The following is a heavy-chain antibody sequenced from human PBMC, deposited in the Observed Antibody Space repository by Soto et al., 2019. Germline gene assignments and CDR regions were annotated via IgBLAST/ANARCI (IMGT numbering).Heavy chain of an antibody. V-gene: IGHV3-23*01. CDR2: ISATGGGT. CDR1: GFKFSSYA. J-gene: IGHJ5*01. D-gene: IGHD3-16*01. Sequence: GGSLRLSCAASGFKFSSYAMSWVRQAPGKGLEWVSLISATGGGTYYADSVKGRFTISRDNSDNTLYLQVPSLRAEDTAAYYCAKDRRAGGNSAFYFDFWGQGAQVTVSS. CDR3: AKDRRAGGNSAFYFDF.